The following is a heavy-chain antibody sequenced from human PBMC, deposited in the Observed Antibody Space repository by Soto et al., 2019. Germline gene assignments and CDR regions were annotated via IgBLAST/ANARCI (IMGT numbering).Heavy chain of an antibody. CDR2: ISRTSSHI. Sequence: EVQLVEAGGGLVKPGGSLRLSCVASEFSFSTYNMNWVRQAPGEGLQWVSFISRTSSHIHYADSVQGRFTISRDNAKNSLYLEMNSLRAEDTAVYYCARDPAADGYYGMDGWGQGTTVTVSS. CDR3: ARDPAADGYYGMDG. D-gene: IGHD6-13*01. CDR1: EFSFSTYN. J-gene: IGHJ6*02. V-gene: IGHV3-21*01.